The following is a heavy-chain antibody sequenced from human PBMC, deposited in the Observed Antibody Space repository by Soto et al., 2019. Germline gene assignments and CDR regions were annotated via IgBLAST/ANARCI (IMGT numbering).Heavy chain of an antibody. CDR1: GGSISSSSYY. CDR3: ARGYDFWSGNYGMDV. CDR2: IYYSGST. D-gene: IGHD3-3*01. V-gene: IGHV4-39*01. Sequence: PSETLSLTCTVSGGSISSSSYYWGWIRQPPGKGLEWIGSIYYSGSTYYNPSLKSRVTISVDTSKNQFSPKLSSVTAADTAVYYCARGYDFWSGNYGMDVWGQGTTVT. J-gene: IGHJ6*01.